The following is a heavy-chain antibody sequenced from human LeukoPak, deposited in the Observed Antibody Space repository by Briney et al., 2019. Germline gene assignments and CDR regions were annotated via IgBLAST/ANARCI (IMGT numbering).Heavy chain of an antibody. J-gene: IGHJ4*02. Sequence: GGSLRLSCEASGFTFSSYWMDWVRHAPRQGLVWVSRINSDGRSTSYADSVKGRFTISRDTAKNTLYLQMSSLRAEDTAVYCCARGETVDLDYWGQGTLVSVS. V-gene: IGHV3-74*01. CDR3: ARGETVDLDY. CDR2: INSDGRST. D-gene: IGHD4-11*01. CDR1: GFTFSSYW.